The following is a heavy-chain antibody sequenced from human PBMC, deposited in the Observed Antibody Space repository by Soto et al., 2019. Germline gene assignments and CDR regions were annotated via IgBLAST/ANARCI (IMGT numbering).Heavy chain of an antibody. V-gene: IGHV1-46*01. J-gene: IGHJ6*02. D-gene: IGHD6-13*01. Sequence: SCKPYGYTFTAYYIHWVRQAPGQGLEWMGIINPSGGSTSYAQKFQGRVTMTRDTSTSTVYMELSSLRSEDTAVYYCARVVAAAGIYYYYYGMDVWGQGTTVTVSS. CDR2: INPSGGST. CDR1: GYTFTAYY. CDR3: ARVVAAAGIYYYYYGMDV.